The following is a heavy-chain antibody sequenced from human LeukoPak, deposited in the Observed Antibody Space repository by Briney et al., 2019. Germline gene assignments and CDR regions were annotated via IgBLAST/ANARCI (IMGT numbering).Heavy chain of an antibody. Sequence: GGSLRLSCAASGFTFTNYWMSWVRQAPGKGLEWVVNIKHDGREKDYVDSVRGRFSISRDNAQNSLSLQMTSLRAEDTAVYYCATGRGYEWGWGQGTLVTVSS. CDR1: GFTFTNYW. V-gene: IGHV3-7*01. D-gene: IGHD5-12*01. CDR2: IKHDGREK. CDR3: ATGRGYEWG. J-gene: IGHJ4*02.